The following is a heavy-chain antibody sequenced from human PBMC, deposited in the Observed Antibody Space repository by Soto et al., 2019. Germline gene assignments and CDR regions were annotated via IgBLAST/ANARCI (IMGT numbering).Heavy chain of an antibody. CDR2: IHYSGRT. D-gene: IGHD1-26*01. J-gene: IGHJ4*02. V-gene: IGHV4-59*12. Sequence: QVQLQESGPVLVKPSETLSLTCSVSNGSISGFYWTWIRQPPGKILEWIGNIHYSGRTDYNPSLTSRATMSVDTSKKQFSMYLKSISAANTAVYYCVRVGVGIGRNCDSWGRGTLATFP. CDR3: VRVGVGIGRNCDS. CDR1: NGSISGFY.